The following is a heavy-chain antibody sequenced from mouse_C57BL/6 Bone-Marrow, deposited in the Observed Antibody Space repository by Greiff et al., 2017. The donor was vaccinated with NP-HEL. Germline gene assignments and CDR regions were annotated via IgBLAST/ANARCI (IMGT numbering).Heavy chain of an antibody. J-gene: IGHJ4*01. V-gene: IGHV1-82*01. CDR2: IYPGDGDT. CDR3: ARGVIYYYAMDY. CDR1: GYAFSSSW. Sequence: VNLVESGPELVKPGASVKISCKASGYAFSSSWMNWVKQRPGKGLEWIGRIYPGDGDTNYNGKFKGKATLTADKSSSTAYMQLSSLTSEDSAVYFCARGVIYYYAMDYWGQGTSVTVSS.